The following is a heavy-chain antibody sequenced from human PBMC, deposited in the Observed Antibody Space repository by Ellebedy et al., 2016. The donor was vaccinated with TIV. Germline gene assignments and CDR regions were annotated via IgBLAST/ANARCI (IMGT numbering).Heavy chain of an antibody. V-gene: IGHV4-61*01. D-gene: IGHD1-26*01. CDR3: ARVAKLVGFTTGWFHP. Sequence: GSLRLSXSVSGGFVRNGSFYWSWIRQPPGKGLEWIAYISSRGSVKYNPSLESRVTISADTARNQFSLRLTSVTAADTAVYFCARVAKLVGFTTGWFHPWGQGTQVTVSS. CDR2: ISSRGSV. CDR1: GGFVRNGSFY. J-gene: IGHJ5*02.